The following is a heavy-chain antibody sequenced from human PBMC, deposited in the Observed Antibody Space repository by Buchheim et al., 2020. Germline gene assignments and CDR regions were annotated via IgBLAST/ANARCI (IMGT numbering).Heavy chain of an antibody. D-gene: IGHD2-2*01. CDR3: ARVRLVPAANYYAMDV. Sequence: EVQLVESGGGLVQPGGSLRISCAASGFTFSGFSMNWVRQAPGKGLEWVSYTSSSSSTIYYADSVKGRFALSRDNAQRSLFLQMNSLRAEDTAVYYCARVRLVPAANYYAMDVWGQGTT. CDR1: GFTFSGFS. CDR2: TSSSSSTI. J-gene: IGHJ6*02. V-gene: IGHV3-48*01.